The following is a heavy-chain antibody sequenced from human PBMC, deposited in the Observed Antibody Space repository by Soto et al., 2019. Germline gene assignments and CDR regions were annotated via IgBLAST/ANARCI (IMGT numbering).Heavy chain of an antibody. D-gene: IGHD3-10*01. Sequence: SETLSLTCTVSGGSIRSGGYYWSWIRQHPGKGLEWIGYIYYSGTTYYNPSPKSRVTMSTDMSENQFSLKLSSVTAADTAVYYCARGIRGVNYYGMDVWGQGTTVTVSS. CDR1: GGSIRSGGYY. J-gene: IGHJ6*02. CDR3: ARGIRGVNYYGMDV. V-gene: IGHV4-31*03. CDR2: IYYSGTT.